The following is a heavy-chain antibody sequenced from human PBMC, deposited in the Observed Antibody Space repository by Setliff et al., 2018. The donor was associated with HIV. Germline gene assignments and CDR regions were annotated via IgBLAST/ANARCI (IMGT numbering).Heavy chain of an antibody. Sequence: ASVKVSCKASGYTFTSYDISWVRQAPGQGLEWMGRISAYNGNTNYAQKLQGRVTMTTDTSTCTAYMELRSLRSDDTAVYYCAREIGDYYDSSGYYPPTDYYYGMDVWGQGTTVTVSS. V-gene: IGHV1-18*01. D-gene: IGHD3-22*01. CDR2: ISAYNGNT. CDR3: AREIGDYYDSSGYYPPTDYYYGMDV. CDR1: GYTFTSYD. J-gene: IGHJ6*02.